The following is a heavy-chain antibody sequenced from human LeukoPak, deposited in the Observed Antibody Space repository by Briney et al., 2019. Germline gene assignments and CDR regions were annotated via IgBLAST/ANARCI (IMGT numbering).Heavy chain of an antibody. CDR2: IVVGSGNT. V-gene: IGHV1-58*02. Sequence: SVKVSCKASGFTFTSSAMQWVRQARGQRLEWIGWIVVGSGNTNYAQKFQERVTITRDMSASTAYMELSSLRSEDTAVYYCAAEARHNWKRAFDPWGQGTLVTVSS. D-gene: IGHD1-20*01. CDR3: AAEARHNWKRAFDP. CDR1: GFTFTSSA. J-gene: IGHJ5*02.